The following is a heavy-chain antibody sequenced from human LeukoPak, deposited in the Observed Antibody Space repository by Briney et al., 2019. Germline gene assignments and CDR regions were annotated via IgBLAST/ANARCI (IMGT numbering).Heavy chain of an antibody. CDR2: FDPEDGEA. CDR1: GYTLTELS. Sequence: ASVEVSCKVSGYTLTELSMHWVRQAPGKGLEWMGGFDPEDGEAIYAQKFQGRVTMTEDTSTDTAYMELSSLRSEDTAVYYCATRLPYSSGWYYWGQGTRVTVSS. CDR3: ATRLPYSSGWYY. J-gene: IGHJ4*02. D-gene: IGHD6-19*01. V-gene: IGHV1-24*01.